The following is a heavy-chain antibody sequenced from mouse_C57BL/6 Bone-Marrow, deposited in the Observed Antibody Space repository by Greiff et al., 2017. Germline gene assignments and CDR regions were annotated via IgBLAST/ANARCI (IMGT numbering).Heavy chain of an antibody. Sequence: QVQLQQPGAELVKPGASVKLSCKASGYTFTSYWMHWVKQRPGQGLEWIGMIHPNSGSTNYNEKFKSKATLTVDKSSSTAYMQLSSLTSEDSAVYYCASLLFTTVRDYWGQGTTLTVSS. CDR3: ASLLFTTVRDY. V-gene: IGHV1-64*01. D-gene: IGHD1-1*01. CDR1: GYTFTSYW. CDR2: IHPNSGST. J-gene: IGHJ2*01.